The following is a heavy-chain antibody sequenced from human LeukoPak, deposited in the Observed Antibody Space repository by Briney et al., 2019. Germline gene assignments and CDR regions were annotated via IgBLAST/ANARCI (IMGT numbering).Heavy chain of an antibody. V-gene: IGHV1-8*01. CDR2: MDPNSGKT. CDR1: GYSFTSYD. CDR3: ARRAFDI. Sequence: GASVKVSCKTSGYSFTSYDINWVRQATGQGLEWMGWMDPNSGKTGFTQKFQGRVTMTRNTSISTAYMELSSLRSEDTAVYYCARRAFDIWGQGTMVTVSS. J-gene: IGHJ3*02.